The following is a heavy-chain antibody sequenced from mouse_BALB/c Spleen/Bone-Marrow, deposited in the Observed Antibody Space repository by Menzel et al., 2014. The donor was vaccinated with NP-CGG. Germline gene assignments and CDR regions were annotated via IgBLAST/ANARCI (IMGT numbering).Heavy chain of an antibody. CDR2: IYPGNGDT. J-gene: IGHJ4*01. CDR1: GYTFTSYN. Sequence: LQESGAELVKPGASVKMSCKASGYTFTSYNMHWVKQTPGQGLEWIGAIYPGNGDTSYNQKFKGKATLTADKSSSTAYMQLSSLTSEDSAFYYCARSGSSGYYAMDYWGQGTSVTVSS. CDR3: ARSGSSGYYAMDY. D-gene: IGHD3-1*01. V-gene: IGHV1-12*01.